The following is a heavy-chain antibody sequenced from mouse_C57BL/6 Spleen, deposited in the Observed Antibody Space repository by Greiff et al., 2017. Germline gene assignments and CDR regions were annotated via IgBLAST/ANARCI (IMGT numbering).Heavy chain of an antibody. CDR2: ISDGGSYT. J-gene: IGHJ1*03. CDR3: AREGIITTVVATSWYFDV. CDR1: GFTFSSYA. Sequence: EVQLVESGGGLVKPGGSLKLSCAASGFTFSSYAMSWVRQTPEKRLEWVATISDGGSYTYYPDNVKGRFTISRDNAKNNLYLQMSHLKSEDTAMYYCAREGIITTVVATSWYFDVWGTGTTVTVSS. D-gene: IGHD1-1*01. V-gene: IGHV5-4*01.